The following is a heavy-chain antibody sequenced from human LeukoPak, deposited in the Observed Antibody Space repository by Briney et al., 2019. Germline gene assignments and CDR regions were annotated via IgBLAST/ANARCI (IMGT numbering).Heavy chain of an antibody. V-gene: IGHV3-30*02. Sequence: GGSLRLSCAASGFTFSSYGMHWVRQAPGKGLEWVAFIRYDGSNKYYADSVKGRFTISRDNSKNTLYLQMNSLRAEDTAVYYCAKDSRFGVIYYYYMDVWGKGTTVTISS. CDR3: AKDSRFGVIYYYYMDV. CDR2: IRYDGSNK. D-gene: IGHD3-10*01. CDR1: GFTFSSYG. J-gene: IGHJ6*03.